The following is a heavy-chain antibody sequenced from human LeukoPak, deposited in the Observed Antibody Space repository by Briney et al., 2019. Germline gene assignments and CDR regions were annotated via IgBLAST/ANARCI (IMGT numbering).Heavy chain of an antibody. CDR2: ISNSGTNI. CDR1: GFSFSDYY. V-gene: IGHV3-11*01. Sequence: GGSLRLSCAASGFSFSDYYMSWIRQAPGKGLEWVGYISNSGTNIVYGDSVKGRFTISRDTAKNSLYLEMNGLRSDDTAVYYCARAVVYDYWGQGTLVTVSS. D-gene: IGHD2-15*01. CDR3: ARAVVYDY. J-gene: IGHJ4*02.